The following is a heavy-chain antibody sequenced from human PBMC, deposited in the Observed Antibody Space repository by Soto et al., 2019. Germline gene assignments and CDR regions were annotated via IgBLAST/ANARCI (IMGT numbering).Heavy chain of an antibody. CDR2: IYPGDSDT. Sequence: PGESLKISCKGSGYSFTSYWIGWVRQMPGKGLEWMGIIYPGDSDTRYSPSFQGQVTISADKSISTAYLQWSSLKASDTAMYYCARRDRKMAGHSGWFDPWGQGTLVTVSS. CDR3: ARRDRKMAGHSGWFDP. J-gene: IGHJ5*02. CDR1: GYSFTSYW. V-gene: IGHV5-51*01. D-gene: IGHD6-19*01.